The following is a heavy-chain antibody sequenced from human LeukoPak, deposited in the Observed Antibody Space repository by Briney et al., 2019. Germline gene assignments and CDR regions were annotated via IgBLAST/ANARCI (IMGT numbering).Heavy chain of an antibody. V-gene: IGHV3-21*01. Sequence: GGSLRLSCAASGFSFSDYSMNWVRQALGKGLEWVPSITISSSIIYYADSVKGRFTISRDNAKNSLFLQMNSLRAEDTAVYYCARDLSDDYSLDYWGQGTLVSVSS. D-gene: IGHD3-16*01. J-gene: IGHJ4*02. CDR2: ITISSSII. CDR3: ARDLSDDYSLDY. CDR1: GFSFSDYS.